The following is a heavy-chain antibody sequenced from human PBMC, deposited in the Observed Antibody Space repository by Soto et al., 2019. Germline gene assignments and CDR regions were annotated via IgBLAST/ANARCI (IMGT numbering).Heavy chain of an antibody. V-gene: IGHV1-8*01. Sequence: ASVKVSCKASGYTFTSYDINWVRQATGQGLEWMGWMNPNSGNTGYAQKFQGRVTMTRNTSISTAYMELSSLRSEDTAVYYCARGGRYSNYYYYMDVWGKGTTVTVSS. D-gene: IGHD4-4*01. CDR3: ARGGRYSNYYYYMDV. CDR2: MNPNSGNT. CDR1: GYTFTSYD. J-gene: IGHJ6*03.